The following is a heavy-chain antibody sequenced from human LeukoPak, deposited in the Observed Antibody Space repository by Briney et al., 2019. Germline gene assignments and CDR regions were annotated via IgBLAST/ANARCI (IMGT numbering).Heavy chain of an antibody. CDR3: ARGVSRLPNYYYYMDV. J-gene: IGHJ6*03. CDR2: INWNGGST. CDR1: GFTFDDYG. Sequence: GGSLRLSCAASGFTFDDYGMSWVRQAPGKGLEWVSGINWNGGSTGYADSVKGRFTISRDNAKNSLYLQMNSLRAEDTALYYCARGVSRLPNYYYYMDVWGQGTTVTVSS. D-gene: IGHD2-15*01. V-gene: IGHV3-20*04.